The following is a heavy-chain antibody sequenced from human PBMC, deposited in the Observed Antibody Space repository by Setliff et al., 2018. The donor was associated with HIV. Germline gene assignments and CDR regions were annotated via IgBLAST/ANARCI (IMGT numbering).Heavy chain of an antibody. CDR1: GGCFSRDY. V-gene: IGHV4-34*01. Sequence: KTSETLSLTCAVYGGCFSRDYWTWIRQPPGKGLEWIGSIYHSGSTHYNPSLRSRVTISVDTSKAQFSLNLSSVTAADTAKYYCATLDAHGKNFLGFWGQGTLVTVSS. CDR3: ATLDAHGKNFLGF. J-gene: IGHJ4*02. CDR2: IYHSGST. D-gene: IGHD1-1*01.